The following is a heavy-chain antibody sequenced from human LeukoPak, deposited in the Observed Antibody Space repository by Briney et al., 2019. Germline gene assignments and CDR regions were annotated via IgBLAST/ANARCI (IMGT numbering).Heavy chain of an antibody. CDR3: ARDNDRKDDS. D-gene: IGHD3-16*01. J-gene: IGHJ5*02. CDR2: MNQDGSGK. CDR1: GFTFSNYW. Sequence: PGGSLRLSCAASGFTFSNYWMTWVRQAPGKGLEWVANMNQDGSGKYYVDSVKGRFAISRDNAKNSLYLQMNNLRVEDTAVYYCARDNDRKDDSWGQGTPVTVSS. V-gene: IGHV3-7*01.